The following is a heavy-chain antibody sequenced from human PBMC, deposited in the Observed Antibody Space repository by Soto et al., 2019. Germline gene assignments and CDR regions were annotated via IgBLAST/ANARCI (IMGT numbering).Heavy chain of an antibody. J-gene: IGHJ4*02. CDR2: ISWTRSDI. CDR3: AKRHLTAAGFDY. CDR1: GFTFSDYA. D-gene: IGHD6-13*01. V-gene: IGHV3-9*01. Sequence: EVQLVESGGGLVQPGRSLRLSCAASGFTFSDYAMHWVRQAPGKGLEWVAGISWTRSDIGYADSVKGRFTISRDNAKTSLYLQMNSLRAEDTAVYYCAKRHLTAAGFDYWGQGTLVTVSS.